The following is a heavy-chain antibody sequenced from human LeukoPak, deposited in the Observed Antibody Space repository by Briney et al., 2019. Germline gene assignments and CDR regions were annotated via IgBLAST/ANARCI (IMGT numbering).Heavy chain of an antibody. V-gene: IGHV1-69*13. CDR1: GGTFSSYA. D-gene: IGHD1-26*01. Sequence: SVKVSCKASGGTFSSYAISWVRQAPGQGLEWMGGIIPIFGTANYAQKFQGRVTITADESTSTAYMELSSLRSEDTAVYYCATVLVEEWELLGLDYWGQGTLVTVSS. CDR2: IIPIFGTA. J-gene: IGHJ4*02. CDR3: ATVLVEEWELLGLDY.